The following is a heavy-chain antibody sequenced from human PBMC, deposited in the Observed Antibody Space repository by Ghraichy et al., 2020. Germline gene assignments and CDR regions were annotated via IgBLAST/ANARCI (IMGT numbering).Heavy chain of an antibody. V-gene: IGHV3-9*01. Sequence: GGSLRLSCAASGFTFDDYAMHWVRQAPGKGLEWVSGISWNSGSIGYADSVKGRFTISRDNAKNSLYLQMNSLRAEDTALYYCAKDTAGTIPPHYYYYVMDGWGQGTTVTVSS. J-gene: IGHJ6*02. D-gene: IGHD6-19*01. CDR1: GFTFDDYA. CDR2: ISWNSGSI. CDR3: AKDTAGTIPPHYYYYVMDG.